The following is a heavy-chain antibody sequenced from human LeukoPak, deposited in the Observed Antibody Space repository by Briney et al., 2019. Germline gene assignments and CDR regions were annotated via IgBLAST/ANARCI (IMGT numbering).Heavy chain of an antibody. Sequence: GGPLRLSCTASGFTFGDYAMSWVRQAPGKGLEWVSFISRTSSTIYYADSVKGRFSISRDNSKNSLFLQMNSLRAEDTAVYYCARAEGDSSGYPFDYWGQGTLVTVSS. CDR2: ISRTSSTI. CDR1: GFTFGDYA. D-gene: IGHD3-22*01. CDR3: ARAEGDSSGYPFDY. J-gene: IGHJ4*02. V-gene: IGHV3-48*04.